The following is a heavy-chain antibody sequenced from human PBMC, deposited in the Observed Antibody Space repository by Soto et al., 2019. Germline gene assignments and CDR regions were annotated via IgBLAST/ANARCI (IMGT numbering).Heavy chain of an antibody. CDR1: GFTFSSYS. Sequence: EVQLVESGGGLVQPGGSLRLSCAASGFTFSSYSMNWVRQAPGKGLEWVSYISSSSSTIYYTDSVKGRFTISRDNAKNSLYLQMNSLRDEDTAVYYCASTPIYYHDIVVGPAAERDAFDIWGQGTMVNGSS. J-gene: IGHJ3*02. V-gene: IGHV3-48*02. CDR3: ASTPIYYHDIVVGPAAERDAFDI. D-gene: IGHD2-2*01. CDR2: ISSSSSTI.